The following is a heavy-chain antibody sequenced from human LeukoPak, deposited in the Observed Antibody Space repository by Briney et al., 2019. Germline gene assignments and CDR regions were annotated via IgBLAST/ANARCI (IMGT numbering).Heavy chain of an antibody. J-gene: IGHJ6*03. V-gene: IGHV1-69*13. Sequence: ASVKVSCKASGGTFSSYAISWVRQAPGQGLEWMGGIIPIFGTANYAQKFQGRVTITADESTSTAYMELSSLRSEDTAVYYCARVVLSVRGVSRVRNYYYYYMDVWGKGTTVTISS. CDR1: GGTFSSYA. D-gene: IGHD3-10*01. CDR3: ARVVLSVRGVSRVRNYYYYYMDV. CDR2: IIPIFGTA.